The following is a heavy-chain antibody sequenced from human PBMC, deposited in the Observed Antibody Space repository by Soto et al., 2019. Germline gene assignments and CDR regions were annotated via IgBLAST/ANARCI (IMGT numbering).Heavy chain of an antibody. D-gene: IGHD2-2*01. CDR2: ISWNSGSI. CDR3: AKDGYCSSTSCLGRNWFDP. J-gene: IGHJ5*02. CDR1: GFTFDDYA. Sequence: GGSLRLSCAASGFTFDDYAMHWVRQAPGKGLEWVSGISWNSGSIGYADSVKGRFTISRDNAKNSLYLQMNSLRAEDTALYYCAKDGYCSSTSCLGRNWFDPWGQGTLVTVSS. V-gene: IGHV3-9*01.